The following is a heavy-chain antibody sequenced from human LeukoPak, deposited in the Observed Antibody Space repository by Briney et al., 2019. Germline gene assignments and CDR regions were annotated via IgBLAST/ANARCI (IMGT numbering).Heavy chain of an antibody. CDR3: ARAHSSSSTFDL. D-gene: IGHD6-6*01. J-gene: IGHJ4*02. CDR1: GFTFSDYG. CDR2: IWYDGSKK. Sequence: GGSLRLSCAASGFTFSDYGIHWVRQAPGQGLEWVALIWYDGSKKYYADSVKGRFTISRDNTKNTLYLQLNSLRADDTAVYYCARAHSSSSTFDLWGQGTLHTVSS. V-gene: IGHV3-33*01.